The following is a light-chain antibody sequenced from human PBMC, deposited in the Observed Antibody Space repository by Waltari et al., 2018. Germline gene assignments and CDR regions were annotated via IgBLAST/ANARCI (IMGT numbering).Light chain of an antibody. CDR3: SSYTSSSTLDVV. V-gene: IGLV2-14*01. Sequence: QAALTQPASVFGAPWPSITLSCPGTRSDGCGFNYFLWYQQHPGKAPKPMIYEVSNRPSGVSNRFSGSKSGNTASLTISGLQAEDEADYYCSSYTSSSTLDVVFGGGTKLTVL. CDR2: EVS. CDR1: RSDGCGFNY. J-gene: IGLJ2*01.